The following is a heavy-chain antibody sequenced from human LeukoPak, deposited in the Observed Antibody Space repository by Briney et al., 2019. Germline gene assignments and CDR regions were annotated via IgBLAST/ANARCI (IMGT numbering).Heavy chain of an antibody. CDR3: ARAPTSSTGSSSPFDI. J-gene: IGHJ3*02. CDR1: GGSITTGSYY. V-gene: IGHV4-61*02. Sequence: SETLSLTCTVSGGSITTGSYYWIWIRQPAGKGLEWIGRIYTTGSTDYNPSLKSRVTMSVDTSKNQFSLKLTSVTVADTALYYCARAPTSSTGSSSPFDIWGQGTMVTVSS. CDR2: IYTTGST. D-gene: IGHD2-2*01.